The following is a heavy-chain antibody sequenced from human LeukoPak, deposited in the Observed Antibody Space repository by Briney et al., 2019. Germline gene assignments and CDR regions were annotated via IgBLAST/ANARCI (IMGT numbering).Heavy chain of an antibody. CDR2: INHNGNVN. CDR3: ARGPNSNWSGLDF. D-gene: IGHD6-6*01. V-gene: IGHV3-7*01. J-gene: IGHJ4*02. Sequence: RXAPGXXXEWVASINHNGNVNYYVDSVKGRFTVSRDNAKNTLYLQVNNLRAEDTAVYYCARGPNSNWSGLDFWGQGTLLTVSS.